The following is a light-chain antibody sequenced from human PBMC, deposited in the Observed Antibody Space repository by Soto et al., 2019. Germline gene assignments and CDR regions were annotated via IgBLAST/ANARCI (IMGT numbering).Light chain of an antibody. Sequence: EIVMTQSPATLSVSPGERATFSCRASQSVSSNLSWYQHKPGQAPRLLIHDASNRATGIPARFSGGGSGTDFTLTIANLEPEDFAIYSCQQRSNWPPITFGQGTRLEIK. CDR2: DAS. V-gene: IGKV3-11*01. CDR1: QSVSSN. J-gene: IGKJ5*01. CDR3: QQRSNWPPIT.